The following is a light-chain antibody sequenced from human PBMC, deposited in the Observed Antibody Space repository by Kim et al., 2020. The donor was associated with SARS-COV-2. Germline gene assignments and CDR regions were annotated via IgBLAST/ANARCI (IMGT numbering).Light chain of an antibody. Sequence: EIVLTQSPGTLPLSPGERATLSCRASQSVSSLYLAWYQQRPGQAPRLLVYGSSNRATGIPDRFSGSGSGTDFTLTINRLEPEDFAVYYCQQSGSSPWTLGQGTKVDIK. CDR2: GSS. J-gene: IGKJ1*01. CDR3: QQSGSSPWT. V-gene: IGKV3-20*01. CDR1: QSVSSLY.